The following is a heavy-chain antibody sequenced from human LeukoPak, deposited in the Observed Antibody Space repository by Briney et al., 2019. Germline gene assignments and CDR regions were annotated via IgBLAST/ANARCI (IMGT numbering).Heavy chain of an antibody. J-gene: IGHJ4*02. CDR2: MNPNSGNT. V-gene: IGHV1-8*01. CDR1: GYTFTSYD. Sequence: ASVKVSCKASGYTFTSYDINWVRQATGQGLEWMGWMNPNSGNTGYAQKFQGRVTMTRNTSISTAYMELRSLRSDDTAVYYCARSRVWGSYRSPFDYWGQGTLVTVSS. D-gene: IGHD3-16*02. CDR3: ARSRVWGSYRSPFDY.